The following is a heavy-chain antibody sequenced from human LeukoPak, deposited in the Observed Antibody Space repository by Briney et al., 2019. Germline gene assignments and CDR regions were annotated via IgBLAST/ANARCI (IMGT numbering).Heavy chain of an antibody. D-gene: IGHD2-21*01. V-gene: IGHV1-24*01. CDR2: FDLKDGET. J-gene: IGHJ6*03. CDR1: GFTLSELS. CDR3: ATGVYCAPTTCPGYGNYYYFMDV. Sequence: ASVKVSCKVSGFTLSELSIHWVRQAPGKGMEWVGGFDLKDGETVYAERFRDRVILTDDRSANTAYMDLSSLGADDTAVYYCATGVYCAPTTCPGYGNYYYFMDVWGEGTTVTV.